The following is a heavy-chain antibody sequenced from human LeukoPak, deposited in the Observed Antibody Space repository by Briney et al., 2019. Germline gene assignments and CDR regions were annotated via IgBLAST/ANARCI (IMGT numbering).Heavy chain of an antibody. Sequence: PSETLSLTCTVSGGSISSGSYYWSWIRQPAGKGLEWIGRIYTSGSTNYNPSLKSRVTISVDTSKNQFSLKLSSVTAADTAVYYCAREPYCSSTSCYEAGYWGQGTLATVSS. CDR2: IYTSGST. CDR3: AREPYCSSTSCYEAGY. J-gene: IGHJ4*02. V-gene: IGHV4-61*02. CDR1: GGSISSGSYY. D-gene: IGHD2-2*01.